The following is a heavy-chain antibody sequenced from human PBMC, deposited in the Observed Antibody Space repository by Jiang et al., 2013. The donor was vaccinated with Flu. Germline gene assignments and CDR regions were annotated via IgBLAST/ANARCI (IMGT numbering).Heavy chain of an antibody. CDR3: ARDLGDVGFYGMDV. J-gene: IGHJ6*02. CDR1: GYSFTNYA. V-gene: IGHV1-3*01. D-gene: IGHD3-16*01. Sequence: GAEVKMPGAQSKVSCKTSGYSFTNYALHWVRQAPGQRPEWMGWINPGNGDTQLPQKFQGRVTIDRDTTASTVYMDLNSLTPGDTAIYYCARDLGDVGFYGMDVWGQGTTVTV. CDR2: INPGNGDT.